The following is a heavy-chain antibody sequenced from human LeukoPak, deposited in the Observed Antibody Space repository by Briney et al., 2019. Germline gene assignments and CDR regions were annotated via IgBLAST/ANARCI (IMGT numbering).Heavy chain of an antibody. Sequence: SETLSLTCNVFGGSITSYYWSWIRLPPGEGLGLIGHMHYTGSTTSNSSLQGGCPISVEISSNHFSLKMRSVTAAAPAFYYCARSKSLTNWGHWYLHLWGRGTLVSVST. V-gene: IGHV4-59*01. CDR3: ARSKSLTNWGHWYLHL. J-gene: IGHJ2*01. CDR2: MHYTGST. D-gene: IGHD7-27*01. CDR1: GGSITSYY.